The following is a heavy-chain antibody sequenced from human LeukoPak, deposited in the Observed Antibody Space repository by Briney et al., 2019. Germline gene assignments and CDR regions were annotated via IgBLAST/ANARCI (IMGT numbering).Heavy chain of an antibody. Sequence: SETLSLTCTVSGGSISSYYWSWIRQPPGKGLEGIGCIYYSGSTNYNPSLKSRVTISVDTSKNQFSLKLSSVTAADTAVYYCARGDHSYYYDSSGYRDVVWFDPWGQGTLVTVSS. D-gene: IGHD3-22*01. J-gene: IGHJ5*02. CDR1: GGSISSYY. V-gene: IGHV4-59*01. CDR3: ARGDHSYYYDSSGYRDVVWFDP. CDR2: IYYSGST.